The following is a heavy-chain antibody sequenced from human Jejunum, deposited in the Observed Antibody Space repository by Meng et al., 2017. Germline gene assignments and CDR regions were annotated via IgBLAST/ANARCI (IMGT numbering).Heavy chain of an antibody. CDR1: DFTFSAYA. V-gene: IGHV3-23*01. CDR3: GRDPNGDYIGAFDF. J-gene: IGHJ3*01. D-gene: IGHD4-17*01. CDR2: IKTNGYDT. Sequence: GGSLRLSCAASDFTFSAYAVTWVRQAPGKGLEWVSSIKTNGYDTYYADSVKGRFTISRDNSKNTLYLQMNNLRAEDTAIYYCGRDPNGDYIGAFDFWGQGTRVTVSS.